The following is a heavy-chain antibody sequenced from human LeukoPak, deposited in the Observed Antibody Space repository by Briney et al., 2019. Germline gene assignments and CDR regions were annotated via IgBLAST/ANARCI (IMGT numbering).Heavy chain of an antibody. D-gene: IGHD1-14*01. Sequence: PGRSLRLSCAASGFTFSSYGMHWVRQDPGKGLEWVALIWFDGSNKYYADSVKGRFTISRDNSKNTLYLQMNSLRDEDTAVYYCARETPEYDWGQGTLVTVSS. V-gene: IGHV3-33*01. CDR1: GFTFSSYG. J-gene: IGHJ4*02. CDR2: IWFDGSNK. CDR3: ARETPEYD.